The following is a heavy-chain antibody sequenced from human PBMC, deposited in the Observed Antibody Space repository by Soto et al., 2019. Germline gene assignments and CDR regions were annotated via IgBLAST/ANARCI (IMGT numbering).Heavy chain of an antibody. Sequence: SEALSLTCTVSGGSISSYYWSWIRQPPGKGLEWIGYIYYSGSTNYNPSLKSRVTISVDTSKNQFSLKLSSVTAADTAVYYCARSKPAAIDYYYGMDVWGQGTTVTVSS. V-gene: IGHV4-59*01. D-gene: IGHD2-2*02. CDR1: GGSISSYY. CDR2: IYYSGST. CDR3: ARSKPAAIDYYYGMDV. J-gene: IGHJ6*02.